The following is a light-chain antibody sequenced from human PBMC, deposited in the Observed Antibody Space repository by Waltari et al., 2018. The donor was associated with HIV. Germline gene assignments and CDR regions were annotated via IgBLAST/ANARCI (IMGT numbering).Light chain of an antibody. CDR2: DAS. Sequence: EIVMTQSPATLSVSLGERATLSCRASQSISINLAWYQQKPGQAPRLLIYDASTRATGIPARFRGSGSGTEFTLTISSLQSEDFAVYYCQQYNNWPPLTFGQGTKVEIK. J-gene: IGKJ1*01. V-gene: IGKV3-15*01. CDR1: QSISIN. CDR3: QQYNNWPPLT.